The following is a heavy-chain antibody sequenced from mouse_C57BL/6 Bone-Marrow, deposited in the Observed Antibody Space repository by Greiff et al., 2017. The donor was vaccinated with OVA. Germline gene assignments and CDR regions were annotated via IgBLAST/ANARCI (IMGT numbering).Heavy chain of an antibody. CDR1: GFTFSSYA. V-gene: IGHV5-4*01. CDR2: ISDGGSYT. Sequence: EVKLVESGGGLVKPGGSLKLSCAASGFTFSSYAMPWVRQTPEKRLEWVATISDGGSYTSYPHNVKGRVTISRDKAKNTLYLQMSHLKSEDTAMYYCARETVVAPMDYWGQGTSVTVSA. CDR3: ARETVVAPMDY. J-gene: IGHJ4*01. D-gene: IGHD1-1*01.